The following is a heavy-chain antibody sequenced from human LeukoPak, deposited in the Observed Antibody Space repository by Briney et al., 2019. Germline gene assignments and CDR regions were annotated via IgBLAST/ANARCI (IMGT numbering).Heavy chain of an antibody. CDR3: ARDTWLQLDY. J-gene: IGHJ4*02. D-gene: IGHD5-24*01. V-gene: IGHV1-69*06. CDR2: IIPIFGTA. Sequence: SVKVSCKASGYTFTGYYMHWVRQAPGQGLEWMGRIIPIFGTANYAQKFQGRVTITADKSTSTAYMELSSLRSEDTAVYYCARDTWLQLDYWGQGTLVTVSS. CDR1: GYTFTGYY.